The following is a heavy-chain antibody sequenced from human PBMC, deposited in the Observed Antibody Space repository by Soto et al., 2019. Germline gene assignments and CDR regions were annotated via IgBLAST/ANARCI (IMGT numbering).Heavy chain of an antibody. CDR1: GFTFSSYW. D-gene: IGHD3-10*01. CDR3: ARAITMVRGVINYLDY. CDR2: IKQDGSEK. Sequence: GGSPRLSCAASGFTFSSYWMSWVRQAPGKGLEWVANIKQDGSEKYYVDSVKGRFTISRDNAKNSLYLQMNSLRAEDTAVYYCARAITMVRGVINYLDYWGQGTLVTVSS. V-gene: IGHV3-7*01. J-gene: IGHJ4*02.